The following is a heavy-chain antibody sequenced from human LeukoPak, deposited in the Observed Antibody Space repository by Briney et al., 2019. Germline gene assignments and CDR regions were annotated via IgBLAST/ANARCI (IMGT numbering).Heavy chain of an antibody. CDR2: ISYDGSNK. CDR3: VRDRFIYGDRGYSDY. D-gene: IGHD4-17*01. Sequence: GGSLRLSCAASGFTFRSYAMHWVRQAPGKGLEWVAVISYDGSNKYYADSVKGRFTISRDNSKNTLYLQMNSLRAEDTAVYYCVRDRFIYGDRGYSDYWGQGTLVTVSS. J-gene: IGHJ4*02. V-gene: IGHV3-30*04. CDR1: GFTFRSYA.